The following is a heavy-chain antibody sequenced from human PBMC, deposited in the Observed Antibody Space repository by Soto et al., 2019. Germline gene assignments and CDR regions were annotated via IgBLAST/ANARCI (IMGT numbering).Heavy chain of an antibody. CDR2: ISANNGNT. CDR3: ARGSYVDY. V-gene: IGHV1-18*01. CDR1: GYAFTTYG. Sequence: QVHLVQSGAEVKKPGASVKVSCKGSGYAFTTYGITWVRQAPGQGLEWMGWISANNGNTNYAQKLQGRVTVTRDTSTLTADMELRILRSDDTAVYYCARGSYVDYWGQGALVTVSS. J-gene: IGHJ4*02.